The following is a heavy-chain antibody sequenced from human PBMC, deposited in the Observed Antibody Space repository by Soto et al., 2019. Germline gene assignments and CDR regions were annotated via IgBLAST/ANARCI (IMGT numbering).Heavy chain of an antibody. V-gene: IGHV3-48*01. CDR2: ISSSSNTI. CDR1: GFTFSSYS. Sequence: EVQLVESGGGLVQPGGSLRLSCAASGFTFSSYSINWVRQAPGKGLEWVSYISSSSNTIYHADSVKGRFSISRDNAKNSVILQMSSLRAEDTAVYYCATSYYDSGPPAYFRYYMDVWCKGTTVTVSS. J-gene: IGHJ6*03. CDR3: ATSYYDSGPPAYFRYYMDV. D-gene: IGHD3-10*01.